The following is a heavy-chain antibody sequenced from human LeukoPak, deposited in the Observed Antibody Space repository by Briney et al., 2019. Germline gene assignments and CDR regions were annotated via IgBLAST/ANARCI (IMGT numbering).Heavy chain of an antibody. CDR3: ASAYSAGWFSY. D-gene: IGHD6-13*01. V-gene: IGHV3-33*08. CDR1: GFTFSTYG. Sequence: GGSLRLSCAASGFTFSTYGMHWIRQAPGKGLEWLAVIWFDGSKKYYADSVTGRFTISRDDSKNTLYSHMSGLRDDDTAVYYCASAYSAGWFSYWGQGTPVIVSS. J-gene: IGHJ4*02. CDR2: IWFDGSKK.